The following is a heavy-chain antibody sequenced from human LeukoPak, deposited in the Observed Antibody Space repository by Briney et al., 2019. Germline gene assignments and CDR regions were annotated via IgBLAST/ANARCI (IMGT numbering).Heavy chain of an antibody. CDR3: AGMIEYYYGSGSYYPLDY. D-gene: IGHD3-10*01. V-gene: IGHV3-53*01. Sequence: SGGSLRLSCAPSGLPVSSNYMSWVRQAPGKGLEWVSVIYSGGSTYYADSVKGRFTISRDNSKNTLYPQMNSLRAEDTAGYYCAGMIEYYYGSGSYYPLDYWGQGTLVTVSS. J-gene: IGHJ4*02. CDR2: IYSGGST. CDR1: GLPVSSNY.